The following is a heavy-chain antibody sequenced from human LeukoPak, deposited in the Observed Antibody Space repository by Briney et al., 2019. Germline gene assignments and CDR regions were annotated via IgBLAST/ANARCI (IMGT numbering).Heavy chain of an antibody. Sequence: GGSLRLSCAASGFTFSNYWMTWVRQAPGKGLEWVAHVKPDGSEKSYVDSVKGRFTISRDNAQNSLYLQMNSLRAEDTAVYYCARGDKDFYYGMDVWGQGTTVTVSS. J-gene: IGHJ6*02. CDR3: ARGDKDFYYGMDV. CDR1: GFTFSNYW. V-gene: IGHV3-7*01. D-gene: IGHD2-15*01. CDR2: VKPDGSEK.